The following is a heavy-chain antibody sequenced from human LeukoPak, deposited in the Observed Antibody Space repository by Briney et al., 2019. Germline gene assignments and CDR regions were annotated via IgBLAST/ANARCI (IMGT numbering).Heavy chain of an antibody. CDR2: IYSSGST. D-gene: IGHD5-12*01. CDR3: ARVSGYDWESFYDY. CDR1: GGSISSGSYY. Sequence: SETLSLTCTVSGGSISSGSYYWNWIRQPAGKGLEWIGRIYSSGSTNYNPSLKSRVTISVDTSKNQFSLKLSSVTAADTAMYYCARVSGYDWESFYDYWGQGSLVPVSS. V-gene: IGHV4-61*02. J-gene: IGHJ4*02.